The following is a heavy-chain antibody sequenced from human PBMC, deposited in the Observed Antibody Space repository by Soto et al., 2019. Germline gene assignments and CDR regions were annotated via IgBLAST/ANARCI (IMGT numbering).Heavy chain of an antibody. CDR1: GFTVSSNY. Sequence: GGSLRLSCAASGFTVSSNYMSWVRQAPGKGLEWVSVIYSGGSTYYADSVKGRFTISRDNSKNTLYLQMNSLRAEDTVVYYCASRTHRGYCSSTSCYTDAFDIWGQGTMVTVSS. CDR3: ASRTHRGYCSSTSCYTDAFDI. D-gene: IGHD2-2*02. CDR2: IYSGGST. V-gene: IGHV3-53*01. J-gene: IGHJ3*02.